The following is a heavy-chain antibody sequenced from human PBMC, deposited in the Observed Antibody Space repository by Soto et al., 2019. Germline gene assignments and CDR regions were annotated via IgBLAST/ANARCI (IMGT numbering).Heavy chain of an antibody. CDR1: GYTFTSYG. CDR3: ARFSSGWHPDY. Sequence: QVQLVQSGAEVKKPGASVKVSCKASGYTFTSYGISWVRQAPGQGLEWMGWISAYTGNTNYAQKLQGRVTMTTDTSTSTAYMDLRICISDDTAAYYWARFSSGWHPDYWGQGTLVTVSS. D-gene: IGHD6-19*01. V-gene: IGHV1-18*01. CDR2: ISAYTGNT. J-gene: IGHJ4*02.